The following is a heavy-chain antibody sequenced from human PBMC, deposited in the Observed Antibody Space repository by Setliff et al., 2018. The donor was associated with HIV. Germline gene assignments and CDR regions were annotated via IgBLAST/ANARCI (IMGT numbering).Heavy chain of an antibody. Sequence: PSETLSLTCTVSGGSIGSSTYYWGWIRQPPGKGLEWIGTIYYSGSTYYNPSLKSRLTISVDTSKNQFSLKLSSVTAADTAVYYCARRDGYSYGFYFDYWGQGTLVTVSS. J-gene: IGHJ4*02. V-gene: IGHV4-39*01. D-gene: IGHD5-18*01. CDR3: ARRDGYSYGFYFDY. CDR1: GGSIGSSTYY. CDR2: IYYSGST.